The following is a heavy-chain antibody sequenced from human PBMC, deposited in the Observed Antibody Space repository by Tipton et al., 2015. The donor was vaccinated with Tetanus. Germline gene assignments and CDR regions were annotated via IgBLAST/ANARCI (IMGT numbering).Heavy chain of an antibody. V-gene: IGHV5-51*01. J-gene: IGHJ4*02. CDR2: IYPGDSDT. Sequence: VQLVQSGGEVKKPGEPLKISCKGSGYIFNNYWIGWVRQKPGKGLEWMGIIYPGDSDTRYSPSFQGQVTISVDKSINTAYLQWSSLKASDTSMFYCARAHCTDGVCTFDFWGQGALVTVAS. D-gene: IGHD2-8*01. CDR3: ARAHCTDGVCTFDF. CDR1: GYIFNNYW.